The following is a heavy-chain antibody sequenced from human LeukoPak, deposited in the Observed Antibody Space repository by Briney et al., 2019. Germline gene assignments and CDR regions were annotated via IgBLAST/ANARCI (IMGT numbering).Heavy chain of an antibody. V-gene: IGHV3-11*01. J-gene: IGHJ4*02. Sequence: GGSLRLSCAASGFTFSDYYMSWIRQAPGKGLEWVSYISSSGSTIYYADSVKGRFTISRDNAKNSLYLQVNSLRAEDTAVYYCARTQGSIAARYFDYRGQGTLVTVSS. CDR3: ARTQGSIAARYFDY. D-gene: IGHD6-6*01. CDR2: ISSSGSTI. CDR1: GFTFSDYY.